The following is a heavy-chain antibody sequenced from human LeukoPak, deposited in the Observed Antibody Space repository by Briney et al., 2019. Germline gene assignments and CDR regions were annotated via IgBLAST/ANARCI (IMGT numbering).Heavy chain of an antibody. CDR1: GFTFSSYV. D-gene: IGHD3-9*01. Sequence: GGSLRLSCAASGFTFSSYVMHWVRQAPGKGLEWVAGISNDGSEKYYADSVKGRFTISRDKSKNTLYLQMNSLRAEDTAVYYCAKPSYTLTRPYYAMDVFCPGTKVTVSS. CDR2: ISNDGSEK. CDR3: AKPSYTLTRPYYAMDV. V-gene: IGHV3-30*18. J-gene: IGHJ6*02.